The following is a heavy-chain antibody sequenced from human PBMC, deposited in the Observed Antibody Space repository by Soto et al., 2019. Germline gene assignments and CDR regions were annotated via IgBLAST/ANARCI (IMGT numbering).Heavy chain of an antibody. D-gene: IGHD3-16*01. J-gene: IGHJ4*02. CDR3: ARAVWGSSQEFDN. V-gene: IGHV1-2*02. CDR1: GFNFAGCL. Sequence: ASVEVCCKASGFNFAGCLLHWVRQAPGQGLEWMGWINPNSGATKYAQKFQGRVTMTWDTSISSAYIGLVILRFDDAAVYYCARAVWGSSQEFDNWGQGTRVTVSS. CDR2: INPNSGAT.